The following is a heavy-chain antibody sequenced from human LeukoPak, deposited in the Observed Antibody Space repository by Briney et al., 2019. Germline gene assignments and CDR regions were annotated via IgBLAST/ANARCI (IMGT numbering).Heavy chain of an antibody. J-gene: IGHJ3*02. Sequence: PSQTLSLTCTVSGGSISSYYWSWIRLPPGKGLEWIGYLSKSGNTNYSPSLKSRVTIFGDTSKNQFFLKLSSVTAADTAVYYCARARYVNSFYAFDIWGQGTLVTVSS. CDR2: LSKSGNT. V-gene: IGHV4-59*01. CDR3: ARARYVNSFYAFDI. CDR1: GGSISSYY. D-gene: IGHD3-9*01.